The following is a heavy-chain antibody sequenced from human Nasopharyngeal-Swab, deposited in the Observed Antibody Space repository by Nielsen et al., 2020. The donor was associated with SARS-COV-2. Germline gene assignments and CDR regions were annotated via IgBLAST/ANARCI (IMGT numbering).Heavy chain of an antibody. CDR3: AKLTDYYYYMDV. D-gene: IGHD3-9*01. CDR1: GFTFDAYA. V-gene: IGHV3-9*01. Sequence: GGSLTLSCAASGFTFDAYAMHWVRQAPGKGLEWVSGISWNSGSIGYADSVKSRFTISRDNAKNSLYLQMNSLRAEDTALYYCAKLTDYYYYMDVWGKGTTVTVSS. J-gene: IGHJ6*03. CDR2: ISWNSGSI.